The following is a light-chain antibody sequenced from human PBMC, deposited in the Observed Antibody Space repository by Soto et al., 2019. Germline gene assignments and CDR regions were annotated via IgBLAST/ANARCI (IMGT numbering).Light chain of an antibody. J-gene: IGLJ1*01. CDR2: EVN. V-gene: IGLV2-8*01. CDR3: FSYADSNNFV. Sequence: QSVLTQPHSASGSPGQSVSISCSGGSSDVGGSKYFSWYQVKPGKAPKLIIYEVNRRPEGAPYRFSGSKSGNTASLTVSGLQAEDEGDYYCFSYADSNNFVFGSGTKVTVL. CDR1: SSDVGGSKY.